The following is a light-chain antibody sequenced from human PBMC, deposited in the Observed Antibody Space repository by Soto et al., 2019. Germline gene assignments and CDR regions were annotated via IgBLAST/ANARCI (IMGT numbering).Light chain of an antibody. CDR2: RNN. J-gene: IGLJ2*01. CDR3: ASCDDSLNGPRV. CDR1: SSNIASKT. V-gene: IGLV1-44*01. Sequence: QSVLTQPPSASGTPGQRVTISCSGSSSNIASKTVNWYQQVPGTAPKLVIYRNNRRPSGVPDRFSGSKSGTSASLAISGLQSEDEADYFCASCDDSLNGPRVFGGGTKLTVL.